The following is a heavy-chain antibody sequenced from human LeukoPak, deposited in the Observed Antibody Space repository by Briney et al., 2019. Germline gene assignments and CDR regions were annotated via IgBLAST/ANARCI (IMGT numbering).Heavy chain of an antibody. CDR1: GGSFSDYY. CDR3: TRAAGYSDS. CDR2: TNHSGRT. J-gene: IGHJ4*02. V-gene: IGHV4-34*01. Sequence: SETLSLTCAVYGGSFSDYYWTWIRQPPGKGLEWIGETNHSGRTNYNPSLKSRVISVDTSKIQFSLKLISVTTADTAVYYCTRAAGYSDSWGQGTLVTVSS. D-gene: IGHD5-12*01.